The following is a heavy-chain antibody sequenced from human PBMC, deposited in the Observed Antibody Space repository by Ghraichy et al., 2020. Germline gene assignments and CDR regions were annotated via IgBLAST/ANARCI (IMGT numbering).Heavy chain of an antibody. J-gene: IGHJ4*02. V-gene: IGHV4-39*01. CDR1: GGSISSSSYY. CDR3: AGHVKGLLHFGPPDH. CDR2: IYYSGST. Sequence: SETLSLTCTVSGGSISSSSYYWGWIRQPPGKGLEWIGSIYYSGSTYYKPSLKSRVTISVNTSKNQFSLRLRFVTAADTAVYYCAGHVKGLLHFGPPDHWGQGTLVTVSS. D-gene: IGHD3-22*01.